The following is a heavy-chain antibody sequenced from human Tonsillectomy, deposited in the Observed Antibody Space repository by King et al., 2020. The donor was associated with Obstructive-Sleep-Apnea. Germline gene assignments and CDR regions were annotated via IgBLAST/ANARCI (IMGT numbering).Heavy chain of an antibody. V-gene: IGHV3-66*01. Sequence: VQLVESGGGLVQPGGSLRLSCVASGFTVSSNYMTCVCQAPGKELERVAIIYDTSRTYYTDSVKDRVTISRDNSKNALYLQMKSLRAEDTAIYYCAMCTYLGSSWYYSDYWGQGTQVTVSS. CDR3: AMCTYLGSSWYYSDY. CDR1: GFTVSSNY. D-gene: IGHD6-13*01. J-gene: IGHJ4*02. CDR2: IYDTSRT.